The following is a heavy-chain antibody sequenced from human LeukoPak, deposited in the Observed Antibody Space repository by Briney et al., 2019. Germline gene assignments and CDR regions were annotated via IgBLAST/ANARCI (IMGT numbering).Heavy chain of an antibody. CDR3: ARGGYYYDSSGYKIDY. CDR2: INSNGGST. Sequence: PGGSLRLSCAASGFVFSGCTMHWVRQAPGKRLEYVSAINSNGGSTYYANSVKGRFTISRDNSKNTLYLYMGSLRPEDMAVYYCARGGYYYDSSGYKIDYWGQGTLVTVSS. V-gene: IGHV3-64*01. CDR1: GFVFSGCT. D-gene: IGHD3-22*01. J-gene: IGHJ4*02.